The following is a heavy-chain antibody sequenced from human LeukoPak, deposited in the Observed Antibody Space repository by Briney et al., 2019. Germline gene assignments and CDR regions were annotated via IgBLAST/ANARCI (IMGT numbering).Heavy chain of an antibody. J-gene: IGHJ4*02. CDR2: IWYDASRK. CDR1: GFSFSSYG. Sequence: GGSLRLSCAASGFSFSSYGIHRVRQAPGKGLEWVTLIWYDASRKYYADSVKGRFTISRDNSKNMVFLQMNSLRAEDTAVFYCVRDRAGRTFDYWGQGTLVTVSS. CDR3: VRDRAGRTFDY. V-gene: IGHV3-33*01.